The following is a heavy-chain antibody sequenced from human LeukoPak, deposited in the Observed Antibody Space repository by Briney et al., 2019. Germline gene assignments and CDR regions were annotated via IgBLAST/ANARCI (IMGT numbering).Heavy chain of an antibody. J-gene: IGHJ4*02. CDR2: IYSGGST. D-gene: IGHD3-22*01. CDR3: ARGDSSGYYSTPYFDY. CDR1: GFTVSSNY. V-gene: IGHV3-66*01. Sequence: PGGSLRLSCAASGFTVSSNYMSWVRQAPGKRLEWVSVIYSGGSTYYADSVKGRFTISRDNSKNTLYLQMNSLRAEDTAVYYCARGDSSGYYSTPYFDYWGQGTLVTVSS.